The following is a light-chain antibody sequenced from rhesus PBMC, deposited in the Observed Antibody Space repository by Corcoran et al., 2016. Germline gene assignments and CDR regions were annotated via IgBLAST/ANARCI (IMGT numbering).Light chain of an antibody. V-gene: IGKV2-78*01. CDR2: EVS. J-gene: IGKJ3*01. CDR3: TQTLPTIFT. Sequence: DIVMTQTPLSLSVTPGEPASTSCRSSQSPLHSNGYTYLHWYLQKPGQPPQLLIYEVSNRACGVPDRFSGMGSGTDFTLKIRRVDAVDIGVYYCTQTLPTIFTFGPGTKLGIK. CDR1: QSPLHSNGYTY.